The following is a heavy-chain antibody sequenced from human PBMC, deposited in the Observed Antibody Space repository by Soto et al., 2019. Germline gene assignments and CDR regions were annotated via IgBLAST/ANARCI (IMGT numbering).Heavy chain of an antibody. CDR3: ARGVTMVRGVIHTPYFDY. V-gene: IGHV4-31*03. Sequence: QVQLQESGPGLVKPSQTLSLTCTVSGGSISSGGDYWSWIRQHPGKGQEWIGYIYYSGSTYYNPSLKSRVTISVDTSKNQFSLKLSSVTAADTAVYYCARGVTMVRGVIHTPYFDYWGQGTLVTVSS. D-gene: IGHD3-10*01. CDR1: GGSISSGGDY. J-gene: IGHJ4*02. CDR2: IYYSGST.